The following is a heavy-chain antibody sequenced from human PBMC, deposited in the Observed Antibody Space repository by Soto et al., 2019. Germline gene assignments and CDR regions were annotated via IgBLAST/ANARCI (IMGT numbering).Heavy chain of an antibody. CDR3: ARVGCSSTSCDPDYYYYGMDV. D-gene: IGHD2-2*01. V-gene: IGHV3-11*01. CDR2: ISSSGSTI. J-gene: IGHJ6*02. Sequence: PGESLKISCAASGFTFSDYYMSWIRQAPGKGLEWVSYISSSGSTIYYADSVKGRFTISRDNAKNSLYLQMNSLRAEDTAVYYCARVGCSSTSCDPDYYYYGMDVWGQGTTVTVSS. CDR1: GFTFSDYY.